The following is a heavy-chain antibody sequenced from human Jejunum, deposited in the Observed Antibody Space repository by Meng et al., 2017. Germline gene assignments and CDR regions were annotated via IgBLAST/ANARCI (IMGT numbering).Heavy chain of an antibody. CDR1: GFTFSRYA. D-gene: IGHD2-21*02. Sequence: GGSLRLSCVVSGFTFSRYAMHWVRQAPGRGLEWVAVIWYDGGTKYYTESVKGRFTISRDNSKNTLYLQMSSLRAEDTAVYYCAREGLEMVTGPRSDAFDMWGQGTTVTVAS. J-gene: IGHJ3*02. CDR3: AREGLEMVTGPRSDAFDM. CDR2: IWYDGGTK. V-gene: IGHV3-33*01.